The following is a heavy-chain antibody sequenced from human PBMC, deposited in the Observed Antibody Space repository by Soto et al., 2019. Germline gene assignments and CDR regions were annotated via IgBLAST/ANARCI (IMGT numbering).Heavy chain of an antibody. J-gene: IGHJ5*02. CDR1: GFTFSSYW. D-gene: IGHD6-13*01. CDR2: IKQDGSEK. CDR3: ARDPSSWYVYWFDP. V-gene: IGHV3-7*05. Sequence: GGSLRLSCAASGFTFSSYWMSWVRQAPGKGLEWVANIKQDGSEKYYVDSVKGRFTISRDNAKNSLYLQMNSLRAEDTAVYYCARDPSSWYVYWFDPWGQGTLVTVSS.